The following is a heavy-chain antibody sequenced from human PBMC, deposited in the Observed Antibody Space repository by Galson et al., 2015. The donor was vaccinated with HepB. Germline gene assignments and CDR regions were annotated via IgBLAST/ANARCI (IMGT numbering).Heavy chain of an antibody. CDR1: GHRFTELS. Sequence: SVKVSCKVSGHRFTELSVHWVRQAPGKGLEWLGGFDPEDGNTIYAQKFQGRVNMTEDTSTDTAYMDLRSLRSEDTAVYYCATDWRLRPWRNWGQGTLVTVSS. V-gene: IGHV1-24*01. J-gene: IGHJ4*02. CDR2: FDPEDGNT. CDR3: ATDWRLRPWRN. D-gene: IGHD5-12*01.